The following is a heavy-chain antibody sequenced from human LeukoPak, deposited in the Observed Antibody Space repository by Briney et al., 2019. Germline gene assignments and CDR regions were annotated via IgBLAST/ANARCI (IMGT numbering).Heavy chain of an antibody. D-gene: IGHD4-23*01. V-gene: IGHV1-18*01. CDR3: ARDGNYGGNGIDAFDI. J-gene: IGHJ3*02. CDR1: GYTFTSYG. CDR2: ISAYNGNT. Sequence: ASVKVSCKASGYTFTSYGISWVRQAPGQGLEWMGWISAYNGNTNYAQKFQGRVTITADKSTSTAYMELSSLRSEDTAVYYCARDGNYGGNGIDAFDIWGQGTMVTVSS.